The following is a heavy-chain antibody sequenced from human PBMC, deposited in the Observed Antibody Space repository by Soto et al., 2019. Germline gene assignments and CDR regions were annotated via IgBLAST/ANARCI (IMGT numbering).Heavy chain of an antibody. V-gene: IGHV1-18*04. J-gene: IGHJ4*02. Sequence: WASVKVSCKASGYTFTDYGISWVRQAPGQGLEWVGWISTRTGNTNSAQIVQGRVTLTADTSANTAYMELTSLRSDDTAIYYCARDRFQYDSSGQGEYWGKGTLVTVSS. CDR1: GYTFTDYG. CDR3: ARDRFQYDSSGQGEY. D-gene: IGHD3-22*01. CDR2: ISTRTGNT.